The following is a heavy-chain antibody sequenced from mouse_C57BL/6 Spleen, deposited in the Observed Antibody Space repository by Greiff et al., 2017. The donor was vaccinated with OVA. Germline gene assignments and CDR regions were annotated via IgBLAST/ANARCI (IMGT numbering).Heavy chain of an antibody. D-gene: IGHD2-4*01. CDR2: FYPGSGSI. V-gene: IGHV1-62-2*01. J-gene: IGHJ4*01. Sequence: QVQLKQSGAELVKPGASVKLSCKASGYTFTEYTIHWVKQRSGQGLEWIGWFYPGSGSIKYNEKFKDKATLTADKSSSTVYMELSRLTSEDSAVYFCARHEDYDYDGVYAMDYWGQGTSVTVSS. CDR3: ARHEDYDYDGVYAMDY. CDR1: GYTFTEYT.